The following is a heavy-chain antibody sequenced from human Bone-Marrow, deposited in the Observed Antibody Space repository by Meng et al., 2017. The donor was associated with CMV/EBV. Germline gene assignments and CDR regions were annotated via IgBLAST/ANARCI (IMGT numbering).Heavy chain of an antibody. CDR2: ISSSGSTI. CDR1: GFTFSSYA. V-gene: IGHV3-48*03. D-gene: IGHD3-10*01. J-gene: IGHJ5*02. CDR3: ARDVGSGSYSPGWFDP. Sequence: LSLTCAASGFTFSSYAMSWVRQAPGKGLEWVSYISSSGSTIYYADSVKGRFTISRDNAKNSLYLQMNSLRAEDTAVYYCARDVGSGSYSPGWFDPWGQGTLVTVSS.